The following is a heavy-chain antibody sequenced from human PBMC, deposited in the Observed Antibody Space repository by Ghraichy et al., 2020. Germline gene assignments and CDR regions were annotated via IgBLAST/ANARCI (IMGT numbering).Heavy chain of an antibody. V-gene: IGHV3-48*02. D-gene: IGHD2-15*01. J-gene: IGHJ4*02. CDR2: ITSSGTTI. CDR3: AREGGNYCSGGSCSRDFDY. CDR1: GFTFSSYA. Sequence: LSLTCAASGFTFSSYAMDWVRPAPGKGLEWLSYITSSGTTIYYADSVKGRFTISRDNAKNSLYLQMSSLRDEDTAVYYCAREGGNYCSGGSCSRDFDYWGQGTLVTVSS.